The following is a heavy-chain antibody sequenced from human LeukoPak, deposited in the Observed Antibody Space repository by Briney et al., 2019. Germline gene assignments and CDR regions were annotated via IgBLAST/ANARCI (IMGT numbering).Heavy chain of an antibody. Sequence: ASVKVSCKASGYTFTGYYMHWVRQAPGQGLEWMGWINPNSGGTNYAQKFQGRVTMTRDTSISTAYMELSRLRSDDTAVYYCARGYSGYGQPFDYWGQGTLVTVSS. D-gene: IGHD5-12*01. CDR2: INPNSGGT. J-gene: IGHJ4*02. V-gene: IGHV1-2*02. CDR1: GYTFTGYY. CDR3: ARGYSGYGQPFDY.